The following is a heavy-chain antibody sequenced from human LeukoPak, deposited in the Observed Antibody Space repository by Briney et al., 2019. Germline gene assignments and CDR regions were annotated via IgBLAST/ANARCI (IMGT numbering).Heavy chain of an antibody. CDR1: GFNFNSYW. D-gene: IGHD3-9*01. CDR3: AREDSIFSRAPPYYYMDV. CDR2: IRQDGSEK. Sequence: PGGSLRLSCAASGFNFNSYWMTWVRQAPGKGLECVANIRQDGSEKSYVDSVRGRFTISRDNAKNSLYLQMNSLRAEDTAVYYCAREDSIFSRAPPYYYMDVWGKGTTVTISS. J-gene: IGHJ6*03. V-gene: IGHV3-7*01.